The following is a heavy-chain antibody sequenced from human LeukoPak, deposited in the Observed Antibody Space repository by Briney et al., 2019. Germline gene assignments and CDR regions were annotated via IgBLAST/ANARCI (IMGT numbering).Heavy chain of an antibody. V-gene: IGHV4-34*01. CDR1: GGSFSGYY. CDR3: AVAAAGPYNWFDP. CDR2: INHSGST. J-gene: IGHJ5*02. Sequence: SETLSLTCAVYGGSFSGYYWSWIRQPPGKGLEWIGEINHSGSTNYNPSLKSRATISVDTSKNQFSLKLSSVTAADTAVYYCAVAAAGPYNWFDPWGQGTLVTVSS. D-gene: IGHD6-13*01.